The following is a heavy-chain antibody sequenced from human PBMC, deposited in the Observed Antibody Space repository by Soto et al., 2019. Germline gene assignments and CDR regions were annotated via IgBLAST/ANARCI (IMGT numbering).Heavy chain of an antibody. CDR1: GFTFSNAW. Sequence: PGGSLRLSCAASGFTFSNAWMNWVRQAPGKGLEWVGRIKSKTDGGTTDYAAPVKGRFTISRDDPKNTLYLQMNSLKTEDTAVYYCTTDRNYVWGSYRYLSLDAFDIWGQGTMVTVSS. CDR3: TTDRNYVWGSYRYLSLDAFDI. D-gene: IGHD3-16*02. CDR2: IKSKTDGGTT. V-gene: IGHV3-15*07. J-gene: IGHJ3*02.